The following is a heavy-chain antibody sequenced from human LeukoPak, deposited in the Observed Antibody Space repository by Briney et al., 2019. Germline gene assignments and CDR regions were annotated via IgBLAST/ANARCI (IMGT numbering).Heavy chain of an antibody. J-gene: IGHJ6*02. Sequence: PGRSLRLSCAASGFTYSSYAMHWVRQAPGKGREWVAVISYDGTNKYYADSVKGRFTISRDNSKNTLYLQMNSLRAEDTAVYYCARDAYYDSWSGPRHYYYGMDVWGQGTTVTVSS. D-gene: IGHD3-3*01. CDR1: GFTYSSYA. CDR2: ISYDGTNK. CDR3: ARDAYYDSWSGPRHYYYGMDV. V-gene: IGHV3-30-3*01.